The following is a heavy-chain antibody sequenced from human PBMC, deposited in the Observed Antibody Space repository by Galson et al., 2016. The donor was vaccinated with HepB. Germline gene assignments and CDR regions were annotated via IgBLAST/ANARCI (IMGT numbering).Heavy chain of an antibody. J-gene: IGHJ4*02. V-gene: IGHV5-51*01. Sequence: QSGAEVKKPGESLKISCQGSGYNFATYWVAWVRRVPGKGLEWMGMIYPGDSDTTYNPSFQGHVTMSADKCINTAYLQWNSLRTSDSAIYYCARHGINRGPSDYWGQGTLVSVTS. CDR2: IYPGDSDT. D-gene: IGHD2-21*01. CDR3: ARHGINRGPSDY. CDR1: GYNFATYW.